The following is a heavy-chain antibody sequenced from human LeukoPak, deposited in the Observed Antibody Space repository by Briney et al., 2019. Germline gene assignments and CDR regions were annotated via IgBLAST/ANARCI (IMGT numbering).Heavy chain of an antibody. CDR3: ARQYQLQGDWFDP. D-gene: IGHD2-2*01. CDR2: IYPGDSDT. V-gene: IGHV5-51*01. J-gene: IGHJ5*02. CDR1: GYSFTSYW. Sequence: GESLKISCKGSGYSFTSYWIGWVRQMPGKGLEWMGIIYPGDSDTRYSPSFQGQVTISADKSISTAYLQWSNLKASDTAMYYCARQYQLQGDWFDPWGQGTLVTVSS.